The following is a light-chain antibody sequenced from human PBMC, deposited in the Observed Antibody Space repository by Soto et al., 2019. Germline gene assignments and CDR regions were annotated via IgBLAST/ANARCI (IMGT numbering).Light chain of an antibody. Sequence: IVMTQSPVTLSVSPWERATLSCRASQSVSTNLAWYQQKPGQAPRVLIYGASTRATNIPARFSGSGSGTDFTLTISSLQSEDFAVYYCQQYGSSTGTFGQGTKVDIK. CDR1: QSVSTN. V-gene: IGKV3-15*01. CDR2: GAS. J-gene: IGKJ1*01. CDR3: QQYGSSTGT.